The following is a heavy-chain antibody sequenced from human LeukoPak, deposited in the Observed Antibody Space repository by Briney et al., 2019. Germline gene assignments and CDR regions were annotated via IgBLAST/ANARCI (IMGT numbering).Heavy chain of an antibody. CDR3: ASSHNAYDFWSGYYIDTHYYYYGMDV. V-gene: IGHV3-66*01. D-gene: IGHD3-3*01. CDR2: IYSGGST. CDR1: GFTVSSNY. J-gene: IGHJ6*02. Sequence: GGSLRLSCAASGFTVSSNYMSWVRQAPGKGLEWVSVIYSGGSTYYADSVKGRFTISRDNSKNTLYLQMNSLRAEDTAVYYCASSHNAYDFWSGYYIDTHYYYYGMDVWGQGTTVTVSS.